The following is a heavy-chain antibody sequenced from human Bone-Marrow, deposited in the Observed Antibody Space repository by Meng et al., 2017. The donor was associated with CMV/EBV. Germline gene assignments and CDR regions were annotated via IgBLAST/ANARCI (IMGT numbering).Heavy chain of an antibody. V-gene: IGHV4-39*01. J-gene: IGHJ4*02. D-gene: IGHD5-18*01. CDR1: GGSISSSNYY. CDR2: IYYSGSS. Sequence: SETLSLTCTVSGGSISSSNYYWGWIRQPPGKGLEWIGTIYYSGSSYHNTSLKSRVAISVDTSKNQFSLKLNSVTAADTAVYYCARLKSREYSYGHFDYWGQGTLVTGSS. CDR3: ARLKSREYSYGHFDY.